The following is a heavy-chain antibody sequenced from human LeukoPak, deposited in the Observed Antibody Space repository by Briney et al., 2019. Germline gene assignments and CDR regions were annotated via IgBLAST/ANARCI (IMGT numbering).Heavy chain of an antibody. D-gene: IGHD1-26*01. Sequence: ASVKVSFKASGYTFTGYYMHWVRQAPGQGLEWMGWINPNSGGTNYAQKFQGRVTMTSDTSISTAYMELSRLRSDDTAVYYCARVISGSYPDYWGQGTLVTVSS. CDR1: GYTFTGYY. V-gene: IGHV1-2*02. CDR3: ARVISGSYPDY. CDR2: INPNSGGT. J-gene: IGHJ4*02.